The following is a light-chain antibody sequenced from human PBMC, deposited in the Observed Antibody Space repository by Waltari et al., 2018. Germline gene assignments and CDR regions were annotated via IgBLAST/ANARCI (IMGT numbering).Light chain of an antibody. CDR2: DVI. J-gene: IGLJ1*01. V-gene: IGLV2-23*02. Sequence: QSALTQPASVSGSPGQSITISCTGSSNNIGFYDLVSWSQQHPGKAPKLLIFDVIKRPSGVSDRFSGSKSGNTASLTISGLQTEDDADYYCCSYSGSGSFPYVFGPGTRVAVL. CDR3: CSYSGSGSFPYV. CDR1: SNNIGFYDL.